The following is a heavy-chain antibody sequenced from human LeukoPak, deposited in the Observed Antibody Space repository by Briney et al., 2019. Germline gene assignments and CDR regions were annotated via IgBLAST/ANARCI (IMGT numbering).Heavy chain of an antibody. Sequence: EASVKVSCKASGYTFTDNYIHWVRQAPGQGLEWMGWINPNTGGTNYAQKFQGRATMTRDTSFSTASMEMSRLRSDDTAVYFCARARYDTSDHYADDAFDIWGQGTMVTVST. J-gene: IGHJ3*02. V-gene: IGHV1-2*02. D-gene: IGHD3-22*01. CDR2: INPNTGGT. CDR1: GYTFTDNY. CDR3: ARARYDTSDHYADDAFDI.